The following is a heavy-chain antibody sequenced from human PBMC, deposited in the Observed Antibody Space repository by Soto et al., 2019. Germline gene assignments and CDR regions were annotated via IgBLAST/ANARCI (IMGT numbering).Heavy chain of an antibody. CDR1: GFTFSSYD. CDR3: ARGSGYNWNYSPPGETEGWFDP. J-gene: IGHJ5*02. CDR2: IGTAGDT. Sequence: GGSLRLSCAASGFTFSSYDMHWVRQATGKGLEWVSAIGTAGDTYYPGSVKGRFTISRENAKNSLYLQMNSLRAGDTAVYYCARGSGYNWNYSPPGETEGWFDPWGQGTLVTVSS. D-gene: IGHD1-7*01. V-gene: IGHV3-13*01.